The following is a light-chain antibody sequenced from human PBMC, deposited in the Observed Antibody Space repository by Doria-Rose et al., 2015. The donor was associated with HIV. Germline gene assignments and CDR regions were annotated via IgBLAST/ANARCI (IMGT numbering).Light chain of an antibody. Sequence: EIRVTQSPESLGMSLGERATLNCKSNQSLLYTSKNYLAWYQQKPGQPPKLLIYWASTRQSGVPARFSGSGSGTDFTPTISSLEAEDVAVYYCQQYYDTPSFGPGTTVDIK. CDR1: QSLLYTSKNY. V-gene: IGKV4-1*01. J-gene: IGKJ3*01. CDR2: WAS. CDR3: QQYYDTPS.